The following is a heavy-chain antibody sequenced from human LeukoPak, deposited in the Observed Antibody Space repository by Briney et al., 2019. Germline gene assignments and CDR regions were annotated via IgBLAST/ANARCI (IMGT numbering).Heavy chain of an antibody. CDR3: VRDIDYYDSSGFGGGYYYYYYMDV. CDR1: GYTFIDYH. D-gene: IGHD3-22*01. V-gene: IGHV1-2*06. Sequence: ASVKVSCKASGYTFIDYHLHWVRQAPGQGLEWMGRINPKSGGTNYAQKFQGRVTMTRDTSISTAYMELCSLRSDDTAVYFCVRDIDYYDSSGFGGGYYYYYYMDVWGRGTTVTVSS. J-gene: IGHJ6*03. CDR2: INPKSGGT.